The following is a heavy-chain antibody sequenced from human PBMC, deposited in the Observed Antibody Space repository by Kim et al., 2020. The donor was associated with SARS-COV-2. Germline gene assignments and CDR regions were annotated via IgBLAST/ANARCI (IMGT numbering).Heavy chain of an antibody. CDR3: ARRPDIAVAGSDFDY. J-gene: IGHJ4*02. CDR1: GFTFRSYA. Sequence: GGSLRLSCAASGFTFRSYAMHWVRQAPGKGLEWVSVISYDGSNKYYADSVKGRFTISRDNSKNTLYLQMSSLRAEDTAVYYCARRPDIAVAGSDFDYWGQGTLVTVSS. V-gene: IGHV3-30-3*01. D-gene: IGHD6-19*01. CDR2: ISYDGSNK.